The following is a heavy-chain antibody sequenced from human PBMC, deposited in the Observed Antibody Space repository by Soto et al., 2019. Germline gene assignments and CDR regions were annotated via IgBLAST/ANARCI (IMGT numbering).Heavy chain of an antibody. V-gene: IGHV4-39*01. D-gene: IGHD2-2*03. CDR3: ARLNGYCVSTNCHGYYGMDV. Sequence: QLQLQESGPGLVKPSETLSLTCTVSGGSVSSNSYSWGWIRQSPGKGLEWIGTIYSSENTYYNPSLLSLFTISVDTSKNEFSLRLSSVTAADTAVYYCARLNGYCVSTNCHGYYGMDVWGQGTTVTVSS. CDR2: IYSSENT. J-gene: IGHJ6*02. CDR1: GGSVSSNSYS.